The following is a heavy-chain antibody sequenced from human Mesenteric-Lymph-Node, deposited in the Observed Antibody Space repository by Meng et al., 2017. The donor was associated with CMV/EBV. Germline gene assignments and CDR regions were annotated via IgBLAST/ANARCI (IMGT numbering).Heavy chain of an antibody. CDR2: IYWNDDN. Sequence: SGPTLVKPTQTLTLTCTVSGFSLTTSGVGVGWIRQPPGKALEWLAVIYWNDDNRYSPSLKSRLTITKDASKKQVVFTMTNMDPVDTATYYCAHTLGAFYYDSSGYYDAFDIWGQGTLVTVSS. J-gene: IGHJ3*02. CDR1: GFSLTTSGVG. D-gene: IGHD3-22*01. V-gene: IGHV2-5*01. CDR3: AHTLGAFYYDSSGYYDAFDI.